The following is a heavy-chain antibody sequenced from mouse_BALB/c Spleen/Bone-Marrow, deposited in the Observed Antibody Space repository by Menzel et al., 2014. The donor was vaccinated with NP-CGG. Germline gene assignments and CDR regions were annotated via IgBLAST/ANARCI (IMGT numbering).Heavy chain of an antibody. CDR1: GFTFSSYG. Sequence: EVQGVESGGDLVKPGGSLKLSCAAPGFTFSSYGMSWVRQTPDKRLEWVATINSGGSYTYYSDSVKGRFTISRDNAKNTLYLQMSSLKSEDTAMYYCARRGLYDGSAWFAYWGQGTLVTVSA. CDR2: INSGGSYT. V-gene: IGHV5-6*01. CDR3: ARRGLYDGSAWFAY. D-gene: IGHD2-3*01. J-gene: IGHJ3*01.